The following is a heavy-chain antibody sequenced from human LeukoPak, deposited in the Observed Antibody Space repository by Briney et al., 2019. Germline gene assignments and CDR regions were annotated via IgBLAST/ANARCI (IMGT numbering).Heavy chain of an antibody. CDR3: ARYFGDPQGMDV. Sequence: GGSLRLSCAASEFTFSIYSMNWVRQAPGKGLEWISYISGDGNSIYYADSVKGRFTISRDNAKSSLCLQMNSLRDEDTAVYYCARYFGDPQGMDVWGQGTTVIVSS. CDR1: EFTFSIYS. J-gene: IGHJ6*02. V-gene: IGHV3-48*02. D-gene: IGHD3-10*01. CDR2: ISGDGNSI.